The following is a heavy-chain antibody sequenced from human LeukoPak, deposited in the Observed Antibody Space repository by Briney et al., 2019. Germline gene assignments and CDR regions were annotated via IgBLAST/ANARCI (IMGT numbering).Heavy chain of an antibody. CDR2: IYYSGST. Sequence: SETLSLTCTVSAGSISSGSYFWSWIRQPPGKRLEWIGYIYYSGSTNYNPSLKSRVTISVDTSRNQFSLKLSSVTAADTAVYYCARETMDYCSSTSCYAVGLFDYWGQGTLVTVSS. V-gene: IGHV4-61*01. CDR3: ARETMDYCSSTSCYAVGLFDY. D-gene: IGHD2-2*01. J-gene: IGHJ4*02. CDR1: AGSISSGSYF.